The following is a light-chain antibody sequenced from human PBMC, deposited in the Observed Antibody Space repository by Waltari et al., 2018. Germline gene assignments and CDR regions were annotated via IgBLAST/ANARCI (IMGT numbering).Light chain of an antibody. J-gene: IGLJ2*01. Sequence: NFMLTQLHSVSESPGKTVTISCPRSSGPIASNYVQWYQQRPGSAPTTVIYGDNQRPSGVTDRFSGSIESSSNSASLTISGLKTEDEADYYCQSYDSSNQVVFGGGTKLTVL. CDR3: QSYDSSNQVV. V-gene: IGLV6-57*03. CDR2: GDN. CDR1: SGPIASNY.